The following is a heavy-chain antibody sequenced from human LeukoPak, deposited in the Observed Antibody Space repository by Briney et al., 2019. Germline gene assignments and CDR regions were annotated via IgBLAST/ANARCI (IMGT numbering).Heavy chain of an antibody. D-gene: IGHD6-13*01. Sequence: GGSLRLSCAASGFTFSSYAMSWVRQAPGRGLEWVSTISGNGDYTYYADSVKGRFTISRDNSKNTLYLQMNSLRADDTAVYYCAKRGIAAAASFDYWGQGTLVSVSS. CDR1: GFTFSSYA. CDR3: AKRGIAAAASFDY. V-gene: IGHV3-23*01. CDR2: ISGNGDYT. J-gene: IGHJ4*02.